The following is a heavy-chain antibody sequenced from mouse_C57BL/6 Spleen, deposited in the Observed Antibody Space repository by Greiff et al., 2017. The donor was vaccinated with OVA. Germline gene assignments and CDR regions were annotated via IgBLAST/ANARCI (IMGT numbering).Heavy chain of an antibody. Sequence: QVQLQQSGAELMKPGASVKLSCKATGYTFTGYWIEWVKQRPGHGLEWIGEILPGSGSTNYNEKLKGKATFTADTSSNTAYMQLSSLTTEDSASYYWARDYDHDGGFAYWGQGTLVTVSA. CDR3: ARDYDHDGGFAY. CDR2: ILPGSGST. V-gene: IGHV1-9*01. CDR1: GYTFTGYW. J-gene: IGHJ3*01. D-gene: IGHD2-4*01.